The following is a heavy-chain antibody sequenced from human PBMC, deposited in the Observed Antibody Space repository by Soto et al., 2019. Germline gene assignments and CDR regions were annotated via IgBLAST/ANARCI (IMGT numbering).Heavy chain of an antibody. J-gene: IGHJ5*02. D-gene: IGHD6-13*01. CDR2: IIPIFGTA. CDR1: GGTFSSYA. CDR3: ARGGEYSSSWYAGGFDP. Sequence: QVQLVQSGAEVKKPGSSVKVSCKASGGTFSSYAISWVRQAPGQGLEWMGGIIPIFGTANYAQKFQGRVTITADKSTSTAYMELSSLRSEDTAVYYCARGGEYSSSWYAGGFDPWGQGTLVTVSS. V-gene: IGHV1-69*06.